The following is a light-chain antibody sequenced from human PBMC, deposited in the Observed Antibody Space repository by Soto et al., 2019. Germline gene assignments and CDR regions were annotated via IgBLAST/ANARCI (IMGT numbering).Light chain of an antibody. CDR3: ATWDDSLSGVV. CDR1: SSNIGSNY. J-gene: IGLJ2*01. V-gene: IGLV1-47*01. CDR2: TNN. Sequence: QSVLTQPPSASGTPGQRITISCSGSSSNIGSNYVYWYRQLPGTAPKLLIYTNNQRPSGVPDRFSGSKSGTSASLAISGLRSEDEADYYCATWDDSLSGVVFGGGTKLTLL.